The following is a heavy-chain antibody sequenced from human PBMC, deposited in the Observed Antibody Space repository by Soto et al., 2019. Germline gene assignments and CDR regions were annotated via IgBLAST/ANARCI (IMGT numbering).Heavy chain of an antibody. V-gene: IGHV4-39*01. Sequence: QLQLQESGPGLVKPSETLSLTCTVSGGSISSSSYYWGWIRQPPGKGLEWIGSLYYSGSTYYNPSLKSRVTRSVDTSKNQSSLTLCSVPAADTAVYYSCIGYRSGGSHFQYWGQGTLVTVSS. CDR1: GGSISSSSYY. D-gene: IGHD6-19*01. CDR2: LYYSGST. J-gene: IGHJ4*02. CDR3: CIGYRSGGSHFQY.